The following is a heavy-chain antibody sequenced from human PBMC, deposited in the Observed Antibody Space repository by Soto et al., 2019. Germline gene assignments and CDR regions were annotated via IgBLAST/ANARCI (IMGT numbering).Heavy chain of an antibody. CDR2: VYYSGGA. CDR3: TRDGDGRMTTNPYYYYGMDV. Sequence: PSETLSLTCTVSGGSISGYYWSWIRQPPGKGLEWIGNVYYSGGAKYNPSVKRRVSISVDTSKNQFYLNLSSVTAADTAVYSCTRDGDGRMTTNPYYYYGMDVWGPGITVTVSS. CDR1: GGSISGYY. V-gene: IGHV4-59*01. J-gene: IGHJ6*02. D-gene: IGHD2-21*02.